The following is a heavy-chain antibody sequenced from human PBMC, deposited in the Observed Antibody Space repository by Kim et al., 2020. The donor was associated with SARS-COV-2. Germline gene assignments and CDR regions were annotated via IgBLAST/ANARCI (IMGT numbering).Heavy chain of an antibody. CDR3: ARRFDDSSGYYYPDPYFQH. V-gene: IGHV4-39*07. J-gene: IGHJ1*01. CDR2: IYYSGST. CDR1: GGSISSSSYY. Sequence: SETLSLTCTVSGGSISSSSYYWGWIRQPPGKGLEWIGSIYYSGSTYYNPSLKSRVTISVDTSKNQFSLKLSSVTATDTAVYYCARRFDDSSGYYYPDPYFQHWGQGTLVTVSS. D-gene: IGHD3-22*01.